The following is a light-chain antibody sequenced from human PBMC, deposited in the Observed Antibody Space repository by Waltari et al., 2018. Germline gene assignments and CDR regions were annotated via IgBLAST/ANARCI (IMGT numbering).Light chain of an antibody. CDR2: EVS. V-gene: IGLV2-14*01. CDR3: SSYTRSSTLGV. Sequence: QSALTQPASVSGSPGQSITISCTGTSSDVDSYNYVSWYQQHPGKAPKLMIYEVSNRPSGVSDRFSGSKSGNTASLTISGLQAEDEAVYFCSSYTRSSTLGVFGTGTKVTVL. CDR1: SSDVDSYNY. J-gene: IGLJ1*01.